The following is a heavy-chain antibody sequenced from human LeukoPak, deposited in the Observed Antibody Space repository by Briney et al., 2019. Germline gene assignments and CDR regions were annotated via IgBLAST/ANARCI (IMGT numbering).Heavy chain of an antibody. Sequence: GGSLRLSCAASGFTFSNSLMHWVRQVPGKGLVWVARIDTDGTTTHYADSVKGRFTISRDNAKNTLYLQMNSLRAEDTAVYYCARDRDAYTYWGQGTLVTVSS. J-gene: IGHJ4*02. CDR3: ARDRDAYTY. CDR1: GFTFSNSL. CDR2: IDTDGTTT. V-gene: IGHV3-74*01. D-gene: IGHD5-24*01.